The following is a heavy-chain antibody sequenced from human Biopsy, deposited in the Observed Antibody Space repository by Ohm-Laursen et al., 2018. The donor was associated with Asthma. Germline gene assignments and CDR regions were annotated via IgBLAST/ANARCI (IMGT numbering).Heavy chain of an antibody. CDR1: GYTFNSAG. J-gene: IGHJ6*02. D-gene: IGHD3-10*01. CDR2: ISVYNGNT. Sequence: ASVKVSCKTSGYTFNSAGITWVRQAPGQGLEWMGWISVYNGNTKVAQKLQDRAIMITDTSTSTAYMELRSLRPDDTAVYFCARAVDYSHYYGIDVWGQGTTVTVS. CDR3: ARAVDYSHYYGIDV. V-gene: IGHV1-18*01.